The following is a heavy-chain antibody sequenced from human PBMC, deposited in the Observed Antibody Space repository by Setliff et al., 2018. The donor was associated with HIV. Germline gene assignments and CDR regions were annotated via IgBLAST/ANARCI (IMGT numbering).Heavy chain of an antibody. Sequence: ASVKVSCKTSGFTFTAHKFHWVRQAPGQGLEWMGWTNANGCVTRYAQSFQGRVTMTGDPSITTAFMELSRLTSDDTAVYYCARESIASSFVFFSHYMDFWGSGTTVTVSS. V-gene: IGHV1-2*02. J-gene: IGHJ6*03. CDR2: TNANGCVT. CDR1: GFTFTAHK. CDR3: ARESIASSFVFFSHYMDF. D-gene: IGHD2-2*01.